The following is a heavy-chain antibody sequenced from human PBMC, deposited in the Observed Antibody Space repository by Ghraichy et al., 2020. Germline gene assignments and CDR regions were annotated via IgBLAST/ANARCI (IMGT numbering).Heavy chain of an antibody. V-gene: IGHV3-7*03. D-gene: IGHD1-26*01. CDR3: ARGDSGSYRTEENQLLSGLFDY. CDR2: IKQDGSEK. J-gene: IGHJ4*02. CDR1: GFTFSSYW. Sequence: GESLNISCAASGFTFSSYWMSWVRQAPGKGLEWVANIKQDGSEKYYVDSVKGRFTISRDNAKNSLCLQMNSLRAEDTAVYYCARGDSGSYRTEENQLLSGLFDYWGQGTLVTVSS.